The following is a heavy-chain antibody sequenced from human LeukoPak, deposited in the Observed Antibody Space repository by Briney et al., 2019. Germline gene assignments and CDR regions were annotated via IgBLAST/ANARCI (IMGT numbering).Heavy chain of an antibody. V-gene: IGHV1-8*01. CDR1: GYTFTSYD. CDR2: MNPNSGNT. Sequence: ASVKVSCRASGYTFTSYDINWVRQATGQGLEWMGWMNPNSGNTVYAQKFQGRVTMTRNTSISTAYMELSSLRSEDTAVYYCARGTPGPYGSGSNFDSWGQGTLVTVSS. J-gene: IGHJ4*02. D-gene: IGHD3-10*01. CDR3: ARGTPGPYGSGSNFDS.